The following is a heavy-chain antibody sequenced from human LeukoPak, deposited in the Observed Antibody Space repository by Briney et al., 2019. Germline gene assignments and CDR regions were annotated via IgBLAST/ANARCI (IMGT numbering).Heavy chain of an antibody. CDR3: ARVFGYSSSWSARRSYYFDY. CDR2: ISSSSSTI. V-gene: IGHV3-48*04. D-gene: IGHD6-13*01. J-gene: IGHJ4*02. Sequence: GGSLRLSCASSGFTFSSYSMNWVRQAPGKGLEWVSYISSSSSTIYYADSVKGRFTISRDNAKNSLYLPMNSLRAEDTAVYYCARVFGYSSSWSARRSYYFDYWGQGTLVTVSS. CDR1: GFTFSSYS.